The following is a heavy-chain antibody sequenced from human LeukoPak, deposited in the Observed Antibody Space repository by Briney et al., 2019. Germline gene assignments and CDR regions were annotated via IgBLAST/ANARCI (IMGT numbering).Heavy chain of an antibody. CDR1: GFTFSSYS. Sequence: GGSLRLSCAPSGFTFSSYSMNWVRQAPGKGLEWVSSISSSSSYIYYADSVKGRFTISRDNAKNSLYLQMNSLRAEDTAVYYCASCIAVAGTFDYWGQGTLVTVSS. CDR3: ASCIAVAGTFDY. J-gene: IGHJ4*02. D-gene: IGHD6-19*01. CDR2: ISSSSSYI. V-gene: IGHV3-21*01.